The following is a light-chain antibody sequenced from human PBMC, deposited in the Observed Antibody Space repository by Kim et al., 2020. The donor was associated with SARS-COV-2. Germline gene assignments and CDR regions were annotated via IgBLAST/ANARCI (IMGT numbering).Light chain of an antibody. V-gene: IGKV3-20*01. CDR3: QQYGAAPDT. CDR2: DAS. CDR1: QTINSNY. J-gene: IGKJ2*01. Sequence: IVLTQSPGTLSLSPGERATLSCRTSQTINSNYLAWFQQKPGQAPRLLIHDASSRAPGIPDRFSGSGSGTDFTLTISRVEPEDFAVYYCQQYGAAPDTFGQGTRLDI.